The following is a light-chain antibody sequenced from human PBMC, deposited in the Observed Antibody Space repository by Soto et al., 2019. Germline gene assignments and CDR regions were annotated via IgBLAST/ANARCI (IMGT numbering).Light chain of an antibody. CDR2: YHN. CDR3: ATWDGSLNVVL. Sequence: QSVLTQPPSASGTPGQRVTISCSGSSSNIGSNTVSWYQHLPGTAPKLLIYYHNQRPSGVPDRFSGSKSGTSASLAISGLQSEDEANYYCATWDGSLNVVLFGGGTKLTVL. J-gene: IGLJ2*01. CDR1: SSNIGSNT. V-gene: IGLV1-44*01.